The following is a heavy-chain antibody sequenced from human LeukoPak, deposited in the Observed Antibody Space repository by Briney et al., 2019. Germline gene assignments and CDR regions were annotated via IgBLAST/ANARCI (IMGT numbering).Heavy chain of an antibody. V-gene: IGHV7-4-1*02. D-gene: IGHD1-14*01. Sequence: PGGSLRLSCAASGFTFTSYAMNWVRQAPGQGLEWMGWINTNTGNPTYAQGFTGRFVFSLDTSVSTAYLQISSLKAEDTAVYYCASYPSTATGFNFDYWGQGTLVTVSS. CDR3: ASYPSTATGFNFDY. CDR2: INTNTGNP. CDR1: GFTFTSYA. J-gene: IGHJ4*02.